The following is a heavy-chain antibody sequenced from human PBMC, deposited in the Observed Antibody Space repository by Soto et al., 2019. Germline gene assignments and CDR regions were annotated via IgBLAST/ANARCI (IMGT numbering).Heavy chain of an antibody. V-gene: IGHV3-30-3*01. CDR2: ISYDGSNK. J-gene: IGHJ5*02. Sequence: QTGGSLRLSCAASGFTFSSYAMHWVRQAPGKGLEWVAVISYDGSNKYYADSVKGRFTISRDNSKNKLYLQMDSLRAEDTAVYYCARGIGYYDGGANPTNWFDPWGQGTLVTVSS. CDR3: ARGIGYYDGGANPTNWFDP. D-gene: IGHD3-16*01. CDR1: GFTFSSYA.